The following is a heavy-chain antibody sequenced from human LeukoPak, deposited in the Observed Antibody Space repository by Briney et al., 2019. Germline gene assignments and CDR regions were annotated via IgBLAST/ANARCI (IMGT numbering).Heavy chain of an antibody. D-gene: IGHD4-11*01. CDR2: ICASGEST. CDR1: GFTFSRYA. CDR3: ASVPRYSDSVFGC. J-gene: IGHJ4*02. V-gene: IGHV3-23*01. Sequence: VGSLRLSCAAPGFTFSRYAMSWVRQAPGKGLEWVSGICASGESTYYADSVKGRLTFSRDNSKNTLYLLMNSPRAEDTALYFCASVPRYSDSVFGCWGQGALVTVS.